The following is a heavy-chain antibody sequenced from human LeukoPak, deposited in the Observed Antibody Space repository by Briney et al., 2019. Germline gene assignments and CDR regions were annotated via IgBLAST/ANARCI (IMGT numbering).Heavy chain of an antibody. D-gene: IGHD6-19*01. V-gene: IGHV3-11*01. CDR2: ISISGNDK. Sequence: GGSLRLSCAASGFAFSDYYMTWVRQAPGKGLEWISYISISGNDKYYADSVKGRFTISRDNAKDSLYLQMNSLRAEDTAVYYCARSMITVASTAWAYWGQGTLVTVPS. J-gene: IGHJ4*02. CDR3: ARSMITVASTAWAY. CDR1: GFAFSDYY.